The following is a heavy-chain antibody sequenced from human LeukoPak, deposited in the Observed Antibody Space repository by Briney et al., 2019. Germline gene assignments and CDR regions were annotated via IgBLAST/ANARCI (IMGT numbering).Heavy chain of an antibody. Sequence: PGASLRLSCAASGFTFSSYAMSWVRQAPGKGLEWVSAISGSGGSTYYADSVKGRFTISRDNSKNTLYLQMNSLRAEDTTVYYCAKDLGFSTVTTFRIRGQGTMVTVSS. J-gene: IGHJ3*02. CDR3: AKDLGFSTVTTFRI. CDR1: GFTFSSYA. CDR2: ISGSGGST. D-gene: IGHD4-17*01. V-gene: IGHV3-23*01.